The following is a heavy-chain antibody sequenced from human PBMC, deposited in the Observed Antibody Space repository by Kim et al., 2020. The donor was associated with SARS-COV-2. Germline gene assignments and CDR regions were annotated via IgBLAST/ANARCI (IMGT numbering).Heavy chain of an antibody. CDR1: GDTLTELS. CDR2: FDPEDGET. D-gene: IGHD6-13*01. CDR3: ATALALDGSIAAAGPDDYYYDSGMDV. Sequence: ASVKVSCKVSGDTLTELSMHWVRQAPGKGLEWMGGFDPEDGETIYAQKFQGRVTMTEDTSTDTAYMELSSLRSEDTAVYYCATALALDGSIAAAGPDDYYYDSGMDVWGPGTTVTVSS. V-gene: IGHV1-24*01. J-gene: IGHJ6*02.